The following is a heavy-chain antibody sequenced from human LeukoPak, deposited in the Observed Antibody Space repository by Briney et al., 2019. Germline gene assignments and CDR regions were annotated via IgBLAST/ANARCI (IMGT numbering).Heavy chain of an antibody. CDR3: SRDRRTWFGP. Sequence: GGSLRLSCAASGFTFRSYWMHCVRQVPGKGLVWVSRITSDGSDTIYADSVKGRFTISRDNAKNTLYLQMNSLRAEDTALYYCSRDRRTWFGPWGQGTLVTVSS. CDR1: GFTFRSYW. CDR2: ITSDGSDT. V-gene: IGHV3-74*01. J-gene: IGHJ5*02.